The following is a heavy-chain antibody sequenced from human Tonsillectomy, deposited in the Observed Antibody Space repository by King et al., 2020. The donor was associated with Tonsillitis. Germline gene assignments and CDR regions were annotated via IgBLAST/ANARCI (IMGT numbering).Heavy chain of an antibody. CDR3: AKGVGYFDSSGYSYFDY. CDR1: GFTFDDYA. D-gene: IGHD3-22*01. CDR2: ISWNSGSV. Sequence: VQLVESGGGLVPPGRSLRLSCEASGFTFDDYAMHWVRQGPGKGLEWVSGISWNSGSVGYAVSVKGRFTVSRDNAKNSLYLEMNSLRPDDTALYYCAKGVGYFDSSGYSYFDYWGQGALVTVSS. V-gene: IGHV3-9*01. J-gene: IGHJ4*02.